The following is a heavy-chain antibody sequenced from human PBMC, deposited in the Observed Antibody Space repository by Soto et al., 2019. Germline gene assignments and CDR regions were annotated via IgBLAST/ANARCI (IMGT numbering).Heavy chain of an antibody. Sequence: GGSLRLSCAASGFTFSSYAMSWVRQAPGKGLEWVSAISGSGGSTYYADSVKGRFTISRDNSKNTLYLQMNSLRAEDTAVYCCAKDSGWLPYGMDVWGQGTTVTVSS. CDR3: AKDSGWLPYGMDV. CDR1: GFTFSSYA. V-gene: IGHV3-23*01. CDR2: ISGSGGST. J-gene: IGHJ6*02. D-gene: IGHD5-12*01.